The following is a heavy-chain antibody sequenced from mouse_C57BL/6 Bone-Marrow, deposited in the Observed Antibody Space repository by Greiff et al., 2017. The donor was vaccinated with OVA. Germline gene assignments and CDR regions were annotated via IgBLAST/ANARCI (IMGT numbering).Heavy chain of an antibody. D-gene: IGHD2-4*01. CDR2: IYPSDSET. Sequence: QVQLKQPGAELVRPGSSVKLSCKASGYTFTSYWMDWVKQRPGQGLEWIGNIYPSDSETHYNQKFKDKATLTVDKSSSTAYMQLSSLTSEDSAVYYCARGGYDYDGGDFDYWGQGTTLTVSS. V-gene: IGHV1-61*01. J-gene: IGHJ2*01. CDR1: GYTFTSYW. CDR3: ARGGYDYDGGDFDY.